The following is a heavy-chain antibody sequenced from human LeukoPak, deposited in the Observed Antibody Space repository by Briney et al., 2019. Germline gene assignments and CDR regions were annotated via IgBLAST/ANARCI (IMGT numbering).Heavy chain of an antibody. CDR3: ASSPQGMIVVAPPDY. Sequence: GASVKVSCKASGGTFSSYAISWVRQAPGQGLEWMGWISAYNGNTNYAQKLQGRVTMTTDTSTSTAYMELRSLRSDDTAVYYCASSPQGMIVVAPPDYWGQGTLVTVSS. CDR2: ISAYNGNT. J-gene: IGHJ4*02. CDR1: GGTFSSYA. V-gene: IGHV1-18*01. D-gene: IGHD3-22*01.